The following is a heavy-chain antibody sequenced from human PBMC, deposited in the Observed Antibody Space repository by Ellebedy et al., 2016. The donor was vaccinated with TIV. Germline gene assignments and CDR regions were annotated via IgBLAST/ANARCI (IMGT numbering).Heavy chain of an antibody. CDR1: GYTFTGYY. D-gene: IGHD3-10*01. Sequence: ASVKVSCXASGYTFTGYYMHWVRQAPGQGLEWMGWINPNSGGTNYAQKFQGWVTMTRDTSISTAYMKLSSLRSEDTAVYYCARRLRRGSGSYLLFWGQGTLVTVSS. J-gene: IGHJ4*02. CDR2: INPNSGGT. V-gene: IGHV1-2*04. CDR3: ARRLRRGSGSYLLF.